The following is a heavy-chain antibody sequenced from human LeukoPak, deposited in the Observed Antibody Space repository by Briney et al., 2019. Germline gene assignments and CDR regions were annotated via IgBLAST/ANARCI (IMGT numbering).Heavy chain of an antibody. CDR3: ARGAVAYYYFDN. CDR2: INPNSGGT. V-gene: IGHV1-2*02. Sequence: ASVKVSCKASGYTFTGYYMHWVRQAPGQGLEWMGWINPNSGGTNYAQKFQGRVTMTRDASISTAYMELSRLRSDDTAVYYCARGAVAYYYFDNWGQGTLVTVSS. J-gene: IGHJ4*02. CDR1: GYTFTGYY. D-gene: IGHD6-19*01.